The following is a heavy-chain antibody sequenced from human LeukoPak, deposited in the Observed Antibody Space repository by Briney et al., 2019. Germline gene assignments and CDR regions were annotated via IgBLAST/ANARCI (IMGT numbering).Heavy chain of an antibody. CDR2: ISSGSSAI. CDR3: ARDRDNWYFDL. V-gene: IGHV3-48*01. Sequence: GGSLRLSCAASGFTFSSYSMNWVRQAPGKGLEWVSYISSGSSAIYYADSVKGRFTISRDNARNSLYLQMNSLRAEDTAVYYCARDRDNWYFDLWGRGTLVTVSS. CDR1: GFTFSSYS. J-gene: IGHJ2*01.